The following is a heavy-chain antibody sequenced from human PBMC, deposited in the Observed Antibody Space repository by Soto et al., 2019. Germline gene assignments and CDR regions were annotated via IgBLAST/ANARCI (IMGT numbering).Heavy chain of an antibody. CDR2: MKSDGSST. CDR3: ARGSHYHILTGRTKEFDC. Sequence: GGSLRLSCAASGFTLSDYWMHWVRQTPGKGLVWVSRMKSDGSSTSYADSVKGRFTISRDNAKNTLYLQMNSLRVEDTAVYYFARGSHYHILTGRTKEFDCWGQGTLVTVPQ. D-gene: IGHD3-9*01. V-gene: IGHV3-74*01. J-gene: IGHJ4*02. CDR1: GFTLSDYW.